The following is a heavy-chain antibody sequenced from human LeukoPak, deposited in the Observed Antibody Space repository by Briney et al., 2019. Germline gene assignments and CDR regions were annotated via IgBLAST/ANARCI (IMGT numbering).Heavy chain of an antibody. CDR2: ISSNGGST. Sequence: PGGSLRLSCAASGFTFSSYAMHWVRQAPGKGLEYVSAISSNGGSTYYANSVKGRFTISRDNSKNTLYLQMGSLRAEDMAVYYCARKPHGLDYWGQGTLVTVSS. CDR3: ARKPHGLDY. CDR1: GFTFSSYA. J-gene: IGHJ4*02. V-gene: IGHV3-64*01.